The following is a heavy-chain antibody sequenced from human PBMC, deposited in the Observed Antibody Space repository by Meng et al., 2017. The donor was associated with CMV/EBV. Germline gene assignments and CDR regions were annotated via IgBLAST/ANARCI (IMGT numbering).Heavy chain of an antibody. J-gene: IGHJ4*02. CDR3: ARERGDDSGYNFDS. D-gene: IGHD3-22*01. Sequence: PECGPALVTPSSTLSHSVSLSCGFFMGFVCPWLRPPPGKALEWIGRIYSPGGTHHHPSLESRVTISLDGSNNQFSLKLNSVTAADTAIYYCARERGDDSGYNFDSWGQGTLVTVSS. V-gene: IGHV4-4*07. CDR2: IYSPGGT. CDR1: CGFFMGFV.